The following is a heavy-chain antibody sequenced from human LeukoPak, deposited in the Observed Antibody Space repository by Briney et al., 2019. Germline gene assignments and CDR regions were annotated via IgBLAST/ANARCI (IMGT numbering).Heavy chain of an antibody. V-gene: IGHV4-61*01. D-gene: IGHD6-13*01. CDR1: GGSISSSTYF. CDR3: AREVVAAPGTVDY. CDR2: IYYSGST. Sequence: SETLSLTCIVSGGSISSSTYFWGWIRQPPGKGLEWIGYIYYSGSTNYNPSLKSRVTISVDTSKNQFSLKLTSVTAADTAVYYCAREVVAAPGTVDYWGQGTLVTVSS. J-gene: IGHJ4*02.